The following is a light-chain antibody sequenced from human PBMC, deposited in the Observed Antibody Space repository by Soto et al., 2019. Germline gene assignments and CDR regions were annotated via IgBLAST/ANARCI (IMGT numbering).Light chain of an antibody. V-gene: IGKV3-20*01. J-gene: IGKJ2*01. CDR1: QSVSSNY. CDR3: QQYCSSPPYT. CDR2: GAS. Sequence: EIVLTQSPGTLSLSPGERATLSCRASQSVSSNYFAWYQQKPGQAPRLLIYGASSRATGIPDRFSGSGSGTDVTLTISRLEPEDFSVYYCQQYCSSPPYTCGQGTNLEIK.